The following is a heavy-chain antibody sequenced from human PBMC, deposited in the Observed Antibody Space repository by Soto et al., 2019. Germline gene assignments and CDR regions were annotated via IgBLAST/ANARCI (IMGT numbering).Heavy chain of an antibody. CDR3: ARGAAVAGTGDYYYGMDA. Sequence: PVGSVRLSCAASGFTFSSYWMHWVRQAPGKGLVWVSRINSDGSSTSYADSVKGRFTISRDNAKNTLYLQMNSLRAEDTAVYYCARGAAVAGTGDYYYGMDAWGQGTTVTVSS. CDR2: INSDGSST. CDR1: GFTFSSYW. J-gene: IGHJ6*02. V-gene: IGHV3-74*01. D-gene: IGHD6-19*01.